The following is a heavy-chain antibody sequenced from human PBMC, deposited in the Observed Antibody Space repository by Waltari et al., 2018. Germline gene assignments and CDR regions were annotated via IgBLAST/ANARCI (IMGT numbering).Heavy chain of an antibody. CDR1: GGSFSGYY. J-gene: IGHJ3*02. V-gene: IGHV4-34*01. CDR2: INHSGST. D-gene: IGHD5-18*01. CDR3: ARKSLYSYGYRAFDI. Sequence: QVQLQQWGAGLLKPSETLSLTCAVYGGSFSGYYWSWIRQPPGKGLEWIGEINHSGSTNYNPPLKSRVTISVDTSKNQFSLKLSSVTAADTAVYYCARKSLYSYGYRAFDIWGQGTMVTVSS.